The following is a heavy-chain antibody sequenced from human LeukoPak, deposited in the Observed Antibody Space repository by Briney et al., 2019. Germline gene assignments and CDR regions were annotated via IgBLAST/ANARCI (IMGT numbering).Heavy chain of an antibody. Sequence: GGSLRLSCAASGFAFTTYTMNWVRQAPGKGLEWVSYISGSGTTIYYADSVRGRFTISRDNAKNSLYLQMNSLRAEDTAIYYCARDQVYYYYYMDVWGKGTTVTVSS. CDR3: ARDQVYYYYYMDV. J-gene: IGHJ6*03. CDR2: ISGSGTTI. V-gene: IGHV3-48*01. CDR1: GFAFTTYT.